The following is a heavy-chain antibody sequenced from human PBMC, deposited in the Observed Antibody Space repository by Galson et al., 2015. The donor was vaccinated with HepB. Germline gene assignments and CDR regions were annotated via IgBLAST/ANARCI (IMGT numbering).Heavy chain of an antibody. CDR2: ISYDGSNK. CDR3: AKTYYGSGSSPDY. J-gene: IGHJ4*02. D-gene: IGHD3-10*01. Sequence: SLRLSCAASGFTFSSYGMHWVRQAPGKGLEWVAVISYDGSNKYYADSVKGRFTISRDNSKNTLYLQMNSLRAEDTAVYYCAKTYYGSGSSPDYWGQGTLVNVST. V-gene: IGHV3-30*18. CDR1: GFTFSSYG.